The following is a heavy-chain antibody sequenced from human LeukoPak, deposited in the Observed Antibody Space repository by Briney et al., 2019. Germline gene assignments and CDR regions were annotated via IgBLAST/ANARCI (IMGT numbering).Heavy chain of an antibody. CDR1: GGSISSYY. CDR2: LYYSGST. CDR3: ARGAVRYYYGMDV. V-gene: IGHV4-59*08. Sequence: SETLSLTCTVSGGSISSYYWSWIRQPPGKGLEWIGYLYYSGSTNYNPSLKSRVTISVDTSKNQFSLKLSSVTAADTAVYYCARGAVRYYYGMDVWGQGTTVTVSS. D-gene: IGHD6-19*01. J-gene: IGHJ6*02.